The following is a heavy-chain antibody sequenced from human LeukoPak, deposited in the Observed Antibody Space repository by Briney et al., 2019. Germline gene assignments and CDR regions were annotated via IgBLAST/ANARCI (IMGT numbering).Heavy chain of an antibody. CDR2: INAGNGNT. CDR3: GRVSWNSGDFN. CDR1: GNTLSSYV. D-gene: IGHD4-17*01. J-gene: IGHJ4*02. Sequence: ASVKVSCKASGNTLSSYVIHWVRRAPGQGPEWMGWINAGNGNTIYSPKVQDRVTITRDTSASTVYMELSSLRSEDTAVYYCGRVSWNSGDFNWGQGTLVTVSS. V-gene: IGHV1-3*01.